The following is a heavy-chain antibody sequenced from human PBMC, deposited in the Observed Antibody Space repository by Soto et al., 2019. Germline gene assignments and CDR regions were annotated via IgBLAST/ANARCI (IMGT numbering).Heavy chain of an antibody. V-gene: IGHV4-39*01. Sequence: QLQVQESGPGLVKPSETLSLTCTVSGSSISSSGYYWGWIRQPPGKGLEWIGRMYYGVSTYYNPSLKSRVTVSVDASKHQFSLNLSSVTAADTAVYYCARLPSRHLVDYWGQGTLVTVSS. CDR3: ARLPSRHLVDY. CDR1: GSSISSSGYY. CDR2: MYYGVST. J-gene: IGHJ4*02. D-gene: IGHD3-3*02.